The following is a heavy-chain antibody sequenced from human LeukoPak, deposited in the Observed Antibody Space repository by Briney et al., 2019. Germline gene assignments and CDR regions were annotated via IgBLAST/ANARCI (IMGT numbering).Heavy chain of an antibody. CDR3: ARSGGPFGYYYDY. D-gene: IGHD3-10*01. Sequence: PSETLSLTCTVCGGSISSSSYYWGWIRQPPGKGLEWIGGIYYSGSTYYNPSLRSRVTISVDTSKNQFSLKLSSVTAADTAVYYCARSGGPFGYYYDYWGQGTLVTVSS. J-gene: IGHJ4*02. CDR2: IYYSGST. CDR1: GGSISSSSYY. V-gene: IGHV4-39*01.